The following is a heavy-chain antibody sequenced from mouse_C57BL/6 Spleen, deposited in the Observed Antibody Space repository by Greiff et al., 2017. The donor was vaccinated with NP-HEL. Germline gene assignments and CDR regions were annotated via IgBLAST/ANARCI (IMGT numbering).Heavy chain of an antibody. CDR3: ARTARMKY. V-gene: IGHV3-2*02. CDR2: ISYSGST. CDR1: GYSITSGYG. J-gene: IGHJ2*01. Sequence: VQLKESGPGLVKPSQSLSLTCTVTGYSITSGYGWNWIRQFTGNKLEWMGYISYSGSTNYNPSLKSRNSITRDTSKNQFFLQLNSVTTEDTATYYCARTARMKYWGQGTTLTVSS. D-gene: IGHD1-2*01.